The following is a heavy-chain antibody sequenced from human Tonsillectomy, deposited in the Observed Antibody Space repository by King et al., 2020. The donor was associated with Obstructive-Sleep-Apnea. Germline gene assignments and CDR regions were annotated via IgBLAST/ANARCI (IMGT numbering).Heavy chain of an antibody. V-gene: IGHV4-39*07. J-gene: IGHJ5*02. CDR2: IYYSGST. Sequence: QLQESGPGLVKPSETLSLTCNVSGGSISSSGSFWGWIRQPPGKGLEWIGSIYYSGSTYYNPSLKSRVTISTDTSENQFSLNLNSVTAADTAVYSCARARXFWSGYXWSXXXXXWGXXXXXTVXS. CDR3: ARARXFWSGYXWSXXXXX. CDR1: GGSISSSGSF. D-gene: IGHD3-3*01.